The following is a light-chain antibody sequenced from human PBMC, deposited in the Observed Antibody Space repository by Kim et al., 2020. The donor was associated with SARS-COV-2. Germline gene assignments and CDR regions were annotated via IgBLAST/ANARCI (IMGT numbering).Light chain of an antibody. CDR2: QDT. J-gene: IGLJ2*01. CDR1: KLANKF. Sequence: SYELTQPPSVSVSPGQTASITCSGDKLANKFVCWYQQKPGQSPVLVIYQDTKRPSGIPERFSGSNSGNTATLTISGTQAMDEADYYCQAWDVTTVVFGGGTQLTVL. CDR3: QAWDVTTVV. V-gene: IGLV3-1*01.